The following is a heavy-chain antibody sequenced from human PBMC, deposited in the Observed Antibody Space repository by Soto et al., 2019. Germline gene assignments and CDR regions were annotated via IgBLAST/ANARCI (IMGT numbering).Heavy chain of an antibody. CDR1: GGSISSGDYY. J-gene: IGHJ4*01. D-gene: IGHD6-13*01. V-gene: IGHV4-30-4*01. CDR3: ARDFKRYSSPPAPLEY. Sequence: SETLSLTCTVSGGSISSGDYYWSWIRQPPGKGLEWIGCIYYSGNTYYNPSLKRRFSISVDTSKNQFSLQLSSVTVADTAVYYCARDFKRYSSPPAPLEYLGLRTLDTISA. CDR2: IYYSGNT.